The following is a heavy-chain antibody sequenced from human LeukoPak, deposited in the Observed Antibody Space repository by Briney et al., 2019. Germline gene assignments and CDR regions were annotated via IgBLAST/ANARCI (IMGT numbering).Heavy chain of an antibody. CDR3: ARLKGTTSVFDY. CDR1: GFTFSRHW. Sequence: GGSLRLSCVASGFTFSRHWMTWVRQAPGKGLEWLANINPDGGDKFYVDSVKGRFTMSRDNDWNILYLQMDSLRADDTAVYYCARLKGTTSVFDYWDQGTLVTVSS. V-gene: IGHV3-7*03. CDR2: INPDGGDK. J-gene: IGHJ4*02. D-gene: IGHD4-17*01.